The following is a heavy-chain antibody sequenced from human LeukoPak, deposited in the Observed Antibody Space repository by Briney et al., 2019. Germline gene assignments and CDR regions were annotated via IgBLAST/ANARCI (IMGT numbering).Heavy chain of an antibody. J-gene: IGHJ3*02. Sequence: PGGSLRLSCAGSRFTLGSYSMNWVRQAPGKGLEWVSSITSSSSYIYYPDSVKGRFTISRDNAKNSLYLQMNSLRAEDTAVYYCARGITVTSYAFDIWGQGTMVTVSS. V-gene: IGHV3-21*01. CDR2: ITSSSSYI. D-gene: IGHD4-17*01. CDR3: ARGITVTSYAFDI. CDR1: RFTLGSYS.